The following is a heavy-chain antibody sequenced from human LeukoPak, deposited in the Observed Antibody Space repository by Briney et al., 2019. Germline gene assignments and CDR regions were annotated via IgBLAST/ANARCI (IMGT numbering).Heavy chain of an antibody. Sequence: TPSETLSLTCTVSGGSISSSSYYWGWIRQPPGKGLEWIGSIYYSGSTYYNPSLKSRVTISVDTSKNQFSLKLSSVTAADTAVYYCARDSSGYSYLDYWGQGTLVTVSS. V-gene: IGHV4-39*07. CDR1: GGSISSSSYY. CDR2: IYYSGST. D-gene: IGHD3-22*01. CDR3: ARDSSGYSYLDY. J-gene: IGHJ4*02.